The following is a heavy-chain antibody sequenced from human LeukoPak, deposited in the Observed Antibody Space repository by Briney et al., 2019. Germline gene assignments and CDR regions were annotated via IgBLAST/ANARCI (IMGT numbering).Heavy chain of an antibody. J-gene: IGHJ4*02. D-gene: IGHD5-24*01. V-gene: IGHV3-23*01. CDR3: ARSRYNLDY. CDR1: GFTFSSYA. CDR2: ISGSGGST. Sequence: PGGSLRLSCAASGFTFSSYAMSWVRQAPGKGLEWVAGISGSGGSTYYADSVKGRFTISRDNSKNTLYLQMNSLRAEDTAVYYCARSRYNLDYWGQGTLVTVSS.